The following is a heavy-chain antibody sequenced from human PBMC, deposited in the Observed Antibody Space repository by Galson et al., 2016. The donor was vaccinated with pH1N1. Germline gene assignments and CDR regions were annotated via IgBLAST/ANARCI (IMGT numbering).Heavy chain of an antibody. CDR2: IYDNKNT. CDR1: GGSISSGGIY. V-gene: IGHV4-31*03. J-gene: IGHJ5*01. Sequence: LSLTCTVSGGSISSGGIYWHWIRQLPGKGLEWIGFIYDNKNTYYNPSLKSRISMSVDTSKNHFSLKMRSVTAADTAVYFRARDPRGYSYGYGRTWFDYWGQGTLVTVSS. D-gene: IGHD5-18*01. CDR3: ARDPRGYSYGYGRTWFDY.